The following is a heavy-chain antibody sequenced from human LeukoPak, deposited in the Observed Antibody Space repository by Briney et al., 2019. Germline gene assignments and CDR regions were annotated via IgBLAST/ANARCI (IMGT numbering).Heavy chain of an antibody. CDR1: GFTFRSYG. CDR3: ARGSGAAAGAFDY. CDR2: VWYDGNNK. Sequence: GRSLRLSCAASGFTFRSYGMHWVRQAPGKGLEWVAIVWYDGNNKYYADSVKGRFTVSRDNSKDTVSLQLNSLRAEDTAVYYCARGSGAAAGAFDYWGQGTLVTVPS. D-gene: IGHD6-13*01. J-gene: IGHJ4*02. V-gene: IGHV3-33*01.